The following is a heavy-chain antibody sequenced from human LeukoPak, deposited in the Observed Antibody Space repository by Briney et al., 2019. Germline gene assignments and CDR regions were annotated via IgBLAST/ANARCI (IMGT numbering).Heavy chain of an antibody. CDR2: IKPIGGST. D-gene: IGHD5-18*01. CDR3: ARNTAMNPSLFDY. Sequence: ASVKVSCKASGYTFTSYYMHWVRQAPRQGLEWIGIIKPIGGSTSYAQKFQGRVTMTRDTSTSTVYMELSSLRSEDTAVYYCARNTAMNPSLFDYWGQGTLVTVSS. J-gene: IGHJ4*02. V-gene: IGHV1-46*01. CDR1: GYTFTSYY.